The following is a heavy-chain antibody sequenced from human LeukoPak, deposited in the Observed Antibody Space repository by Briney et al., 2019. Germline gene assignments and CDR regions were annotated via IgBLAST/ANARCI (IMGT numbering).Heavy chain of an antibody. J-gene: IGHJ6*04. V-gene: IGHV3-23*01. Sequence: GGSLRLSCAASGFTFSSYEMNWVRQAPGKGLEWVSAISASGGSTYYADSVKGRFSISRDNSKNTLYLQMNSLRADDTAVYYCAELGITMIGGVWGKGTTVTISS. D-gene: IGHD3-10*02. CDR3: AELGITMIGGV. CDR2: ISASGGST. CDR1: GFTFSSYE.